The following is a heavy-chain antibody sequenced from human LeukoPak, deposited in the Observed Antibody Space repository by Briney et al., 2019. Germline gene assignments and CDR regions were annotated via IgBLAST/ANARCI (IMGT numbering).Heavy chain of an antibody. CDR2: IYGGGNI. D-gene: IGHD5-24*01. CDR1: GFTFSSNY. Sequence: GGSLRLSCAASGFTFSSNYMNWVRQAPGKGLEWVSVIYGGGNIYYADSVKGRFTISRDNSKNTLHLQMNSLRAEDTAVYYCARGAGYNYPYYFDYWGQGTLVTVSS. V-gene: IGHV3-53*01. J-gene: IGHJ4*02. CDR3: ARGAGYNYPYYFDY.